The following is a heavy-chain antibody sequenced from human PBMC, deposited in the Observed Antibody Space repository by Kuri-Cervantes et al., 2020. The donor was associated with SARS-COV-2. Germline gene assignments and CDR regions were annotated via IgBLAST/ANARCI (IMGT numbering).Heavy chain of an antibody. CDR2: IYHSGST. Sequence: SETLSLTCTVSGYSISSGYYWGWIRQPPGKGLEWIGSIYHSGSTYYNPSLTSRVTISVDTSKNQFSLKLSSVTAADTAVYYCARVKLRDAYYFDYWGQGTLVTVSS. J-gene: IGHJ4*02. V-gene: IGHV4-38-2*02. CDR1: GYSISSGYY. CDR3: ARVKLRDAYYFDY.